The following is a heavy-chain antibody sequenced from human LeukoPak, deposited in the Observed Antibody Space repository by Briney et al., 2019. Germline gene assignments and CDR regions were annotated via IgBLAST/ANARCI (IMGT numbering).Heavy chain of an antibody. J-gene: IGHJ4*02. CDR1: GFTFSTYA. CDR2: ISNGGVST. CDR3: AKLSSVSSQDFDY. V-gene: IGHV3-23*01. D-gene: IGHD2-2*01. Sequence: GGSLRLCCAASGFTFSTYAMTWVRQAPGKGLDWVSVISNGGVSTYYADSVKGRFTISRDNSKNTLYLEMNSLRAEDTALYYCAKLSSVSSQDFDYWGQGTLVTVSS.